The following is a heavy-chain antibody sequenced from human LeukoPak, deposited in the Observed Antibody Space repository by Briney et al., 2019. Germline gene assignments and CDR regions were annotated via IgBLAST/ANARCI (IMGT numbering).Heavy chain of an antibody. CDR1: GGSISSGGYY. CDR2: IYYSGST. CDR3: AREVNCNDVDYFDY. J-gene: IGHJ4*02. D-gene: IGHD1-1*01. V-gene: IGHV4-31*03. Sequence: PSQTLSLTCTVSGGSISSGGYYWSWIRQHPGKGVEWIGYIYYSGSTYYNPSLKSRVTISVDTSKNQFSLKLSSVTAADTAVYYCAREVNCNDVDYFDYWGRGTLVTVSS.